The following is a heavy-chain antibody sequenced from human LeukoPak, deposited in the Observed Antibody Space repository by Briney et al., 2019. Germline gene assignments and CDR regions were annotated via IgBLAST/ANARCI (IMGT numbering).Heavy chain of an antibody. Sequence: ASVKVSCKASGCTFTGYYMHWVRQAPGQGLEWMGWINPNSGGTNYAQKLQGRVTMTRDTSISTAYMELSRLRSDDTAVYYCARPSIAAETWFDPWGQGTLVTVSS. J-gene: IGHJ5*02. CDR3: ARPSIAAETWFDP. V-gene: IGHV1-2*02. D-gene: IGHD6-13*01. CDR2: INPNSGGT. CDR1: GCTFTGYY.